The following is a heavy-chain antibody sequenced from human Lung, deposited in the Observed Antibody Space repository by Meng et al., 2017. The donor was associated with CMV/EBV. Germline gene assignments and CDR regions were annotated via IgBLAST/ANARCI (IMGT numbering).Heavy chain of an antibody. CDR2: IPHRGSS. Sequence: QVQFGESGPALVQPSETLSLTCAVSGDSITNHNWWAWVRQPPGKGLEWIGEIPHRGSSAYNPSLKSRVSMSIDKSKNQFSLKLTSVTAADTAVYHCLRRSGGSVWGQGTLVTVSS. CDR1: GDSITNHNW. CDR3: LRRSGGSV. V-gene: IGHV4-4*02. J-gene: IGHJ1*01. D-gene: IGHD3-10*01.